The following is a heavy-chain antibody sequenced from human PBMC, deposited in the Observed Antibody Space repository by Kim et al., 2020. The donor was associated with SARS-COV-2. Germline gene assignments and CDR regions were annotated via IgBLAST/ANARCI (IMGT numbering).Heavy chain of an antibody. D-gene: IGHD3-10*01. J-gene: IGHJ4*02. V-gene: IGHV4-61*02. Sequence: SETLSLTCTVSGGSISSGSYYWSWIRQPAGKGLEWIGRIYTSGSTNYNPSLKSRVTISVDTSKNQFSLKLSSVTAADTAVYYCARVISHIRGRHYFDYWGQGTLVTVSS. CDR1: GGSISSGSYY. CDR3: ARVISHIRGRHYFDY. CDR2: IYTSGST.